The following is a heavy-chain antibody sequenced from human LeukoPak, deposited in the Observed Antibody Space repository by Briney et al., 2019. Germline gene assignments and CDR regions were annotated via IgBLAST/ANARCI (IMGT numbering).Heavy chain of an antibody. CDR3: ARDLARGYSYGYNAFDI. D-gene: IGHD5-18*01. J-gene: IGHJ3*02. CDR2: ITAGNGNT. V-gene: IGHV1-18*01. Sequence: ASVKVSCKASGYNFNSYGIGWVRQAPRQGLEWMGWITAGNGNTNYAQKVQGRVTMTTDTSTSTAYMELRSLRSDDTAVYFCARDLARGYSYGYNAFDIWGQGTMVIVSS. CDR1: GYNFNSYG.